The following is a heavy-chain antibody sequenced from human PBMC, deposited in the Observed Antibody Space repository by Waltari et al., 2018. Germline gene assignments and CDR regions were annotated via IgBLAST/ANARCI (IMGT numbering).Heavy chain of an antibody. D-gene: IGHD2-2*01. V-gene: IGHV4-61*02. Sequence: QVQLQESGPGLVKPSQTLSLTCTVSGGSISSGSYYWSWIRQPAGKGLEWIGRIYTSGSTNYHPPLKRRVTISVDTSKNQFSLKLSSVTAADTAVYYCARGKYQNDYWGQGTLVTVSS. J-gene: IGHJ4*02. CDR1: GGSISSGSYY. CDR2: IYTSGST. CDR3: ARGKYQNDY.